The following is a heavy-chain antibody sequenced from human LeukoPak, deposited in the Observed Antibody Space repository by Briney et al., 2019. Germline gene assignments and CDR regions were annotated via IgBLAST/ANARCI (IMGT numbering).Heavy chain of an antibody. D-gene: IGHD4-11*01. Sequence: SETLSLTCTVSGGSISSYYWSWIRQPPGKGLEWIGYIYYSGSTNYNPSLESRVTISLDTSKNQFSLKLSSVTAADTAVYYCARDSTVRSGDYSYGMDVWGQGTTVTVSS. CDR3: ARDSTVRSGDYSYGMDV. V-gene: IGHV4-59*01. CDR2: IYYSGST. J-gene: IGHJ6*02. CDR1: GGSISSYY.